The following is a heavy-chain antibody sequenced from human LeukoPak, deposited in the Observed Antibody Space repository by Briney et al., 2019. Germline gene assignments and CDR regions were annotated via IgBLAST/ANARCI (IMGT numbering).Heavy chain of an antibody. D-gene: IGHD3-9*01. CDR2: ISSSGSTI. V-gene: IGHV3-48*03. CDR1: GFTFSSYE. CDR3: ARGLTYYDILTGYHDRLDYFDY. J-gene: IGHJ4*02. Sequence: GGSLRLSCAASGFTFSSYEMNWVRQAPGKGLEWVSYISSSGSTIYYADSVKGRFTISRDSAKNSLYLQMNSLRAEDTAVYYCARGLTYYDILTGYHDRLDYFDYWGQGTLVTVST.